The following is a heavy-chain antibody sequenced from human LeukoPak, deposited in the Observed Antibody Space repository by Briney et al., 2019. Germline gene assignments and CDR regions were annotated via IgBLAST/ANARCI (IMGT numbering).Heavy chain of an antibody. Sequence: SETLSLTCTVSGGSVSSGSYYWSWIRQPPGRGLEWIGYIYYSGSTNYNPSLKSRVTISVDTSKNQFSLKLSSVTAADTAVYYCARDGYSSGWYAGFDPWGQGALVTVSS. CDR2: IYYSGST. J-gene: IGHJ5*02. CDR1: GGSVSSGSYY. V-gene: IGHV4-61*01. CDR3: ARDGYSSGWYAGFDP. D-gene: IGHD6-19*01.